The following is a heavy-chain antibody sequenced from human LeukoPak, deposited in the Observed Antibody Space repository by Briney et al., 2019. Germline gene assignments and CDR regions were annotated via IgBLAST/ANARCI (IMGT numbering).Heavy chain of an antibody. V-gene: IGHV5-51*01. CDR2: IYPGDSDT. J-gene: IGHJ4*02. CDR3: ARLRPATIAGTKTRYSFDF. CDR1: GYSCATYR. Sequence: GESLKISCKGSGYSCATYRIGWVGQMLGKGPEWMGFIYPGDSDTRYSPSFQGHVTISADKSISRAYLQWSNLKASDSAVYYCARLRPATIAGTKTRYSFDFWGQGTLVAVSS. D-gene: IGHD6-13*01.